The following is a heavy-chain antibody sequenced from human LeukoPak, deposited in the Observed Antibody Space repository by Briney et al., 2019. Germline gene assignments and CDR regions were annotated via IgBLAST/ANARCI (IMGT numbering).Heavy chain of an antibody. J-gene: IGHJ5*02. CDR2: INWYGGST. Sequence: GWSLPLSCAASGFTYDHYGMNWVRQPRGKGLAGVAGINWYGGSTGYADSVKGRFTISRDNAKNSLYLQMNSLRAEDTALYHCAASFGDYVNWFDPWGQGTLVTVSS. V-gene: IGHV3-20*01. CDR3: AASFGDYVNWFDP. CDR1: GFTYDHYG. D-gene: IGHD4-17*01.